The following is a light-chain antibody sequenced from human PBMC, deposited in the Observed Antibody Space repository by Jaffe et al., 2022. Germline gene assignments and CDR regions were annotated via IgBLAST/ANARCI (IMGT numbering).Light chain of an antibody. CDR1: SSDVGGYNY. CDR2: DVS. J-gene: IGLJ2*01. Sequence: QSALTQPASVSGSPGQSITISCTGTSSDVGGYNYVSWYQQHPGKAPKLVIYDVSNRPSGVSNRFSGSKSGNTASLTISGLQAEDEADYYCCSYTSSGPVVVFGGGTKLTVL. CDR3: CSYTSSGPVVV. V-gene: IGLV2-14*03.